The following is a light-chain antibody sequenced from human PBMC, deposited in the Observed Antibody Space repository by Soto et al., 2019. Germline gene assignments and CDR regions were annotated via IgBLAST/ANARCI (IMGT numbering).Light chain of an antibody. Sequence: EVGLPQSPGTLSLSPGERATLSCRASQSVSSSYLAWYQQKPGQAPRLLIYGASSRATGIPDRFSGSGSGTEFTLTISSLQSEDFAVYYCQQYNNWPPITFGQGTRLEIK. CDR3: QQYNNWPPIT. J-gene: IGKJ5*01. CDR2: GAS. V-gene: IGKV3-20*01. CDR1: QSVSSSY.